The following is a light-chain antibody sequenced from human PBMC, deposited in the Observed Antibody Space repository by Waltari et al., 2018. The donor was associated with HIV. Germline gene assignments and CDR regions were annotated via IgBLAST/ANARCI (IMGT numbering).Light chain of an antibody. CDR3: AAWDDSLNAV. CDR1: SSNIGSNT. CDR2: SNN. V-gene: IGLV1-44*01. Sequence: QSVLTQPPSASGTPGQRVPISCSGRSSNIGSNTVNCYQQLPGPAPKLLIYSNNQRPSGVPDRFSGSKSGTSASLAISGLQSEDEADYYCAAWDDSLNAVFGGGTKLTVL. J-gene: IGLJ3*02.